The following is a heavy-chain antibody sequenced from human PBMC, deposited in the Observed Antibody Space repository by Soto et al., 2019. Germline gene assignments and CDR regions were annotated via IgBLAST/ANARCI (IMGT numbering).Heavy chain of an antibody. J-gene: IGHJ6*02. V-gene: IGHV3-7*03. CDR1: GSTFSSYW. Sequence: PGGSLRLSCAASGSTFSSYWMSWVRQAPGKGLEWVANIKQDGSEKYYVDSVKGRFTISRDNAKNSLYLQMNSLRAEDTAVYYCARDPPKSSYYYYGMDVWGQGTTVTVSS. CDR3: ARDPPKSSYYYYGMDV. CDR2: IKQDGSEK.